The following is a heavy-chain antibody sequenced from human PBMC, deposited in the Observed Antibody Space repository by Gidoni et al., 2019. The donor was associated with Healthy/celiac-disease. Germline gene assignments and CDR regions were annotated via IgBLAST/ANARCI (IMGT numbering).Heavy chain of an antibody. V-gene: IGHV4-4*07. Sequence: QVQLQESGPGLVKPSETLSLTCTVSGGSISSYYWSWIRQPAGKGLEWIGRIYTSGSTNYNPSLKSRVTMSVDTSKNQFSLKLSSVTAADTAVYYCARDGHYYDSSGHYWYFDLWGRGTLVTVSS. D-gene: IGHD3-22*01. CDR2: IYTSGST. J-gene: IGHJ2*01. CDR1: GGSISSYY. CDR3: ARDGHYYDSSGHYWYFDL.